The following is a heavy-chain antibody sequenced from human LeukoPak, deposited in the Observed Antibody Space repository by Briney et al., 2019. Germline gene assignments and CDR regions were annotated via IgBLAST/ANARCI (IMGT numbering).Heavy chain of an antibody. V-gene: IGHV4-34*01. CDR3: ARGRPVGY. J-gene: IGHJ4*02. CDR2: INHSGST. Sequence: SETLSLTCAVYGGSFSGYYWSWIRQPPGKGLEWIGEINHSGSTNYNPSLKSRVTISVDTSKNQFSLKLSSVTAADTAVYYCARGRPVGYWGQGTLVTISS. D-gene: IGHD4-23*01. CDR1: GGSFSGYY.